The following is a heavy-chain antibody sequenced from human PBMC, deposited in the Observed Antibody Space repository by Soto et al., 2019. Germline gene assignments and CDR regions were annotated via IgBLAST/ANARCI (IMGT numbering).Heavy chain of an antibody. CDR1: GYTFSRYY. CDR3: TRDSYEDYYFDY. V-gene: IGHV1-46*01. J-gene: IGHJ4*02. CDR2: INPGGSIT. Sequence: GASVKVSCKASGYTFSRYYMHWVRQAPGQGLEWMGIINPGGSITNYAQKFQGRVTMTRDSSTSTVYMELSSLRSDDTAVYYCTRDSYEDYYFDYWGQGTLVTVSS. D-gene: IGHD4-17*01.